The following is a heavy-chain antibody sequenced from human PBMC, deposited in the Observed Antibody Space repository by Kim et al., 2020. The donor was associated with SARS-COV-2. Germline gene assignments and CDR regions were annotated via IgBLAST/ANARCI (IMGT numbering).Heavy chain of an antibody. D-gene: IGHD2-2*01. V-gene: IGHV3-30*18. CDR1: GFTFSSYG. CDR2: ISYDGSNK. CDR3: AKDPSLVYCSSTSCPPEGGEWYFDL. Sequence: GGSLRLSCAASGFTFSSYGMHWVRQAPGKGLEWVAVISYDGSNKYYADSVKGRFTISRDNSKNTLYLQMNSLRAEDTAVYYCAKDPSLVYCSSTSCPPEGGEWYFDLWGRGTLVTVSS. J-gene: IGHJ2*01.